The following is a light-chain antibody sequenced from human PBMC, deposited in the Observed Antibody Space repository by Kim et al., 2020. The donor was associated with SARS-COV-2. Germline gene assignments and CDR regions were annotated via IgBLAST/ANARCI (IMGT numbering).Light chain of an antibody. CDR1: QCVRIS. CDR3: QHYNNMPPWT. V-gene: IGKV3-15*01. CDR2: CAS. J-gene: IGKJ1*01. Sequence: SPVEGATHSCKASQCVRISLALSQQKPGQSHWLLIYCASTRTTGIPAVFSGSASATEFTFTFCSLRSEDFAVYYCQHYNNMPPWTFCQGTKVDIK.